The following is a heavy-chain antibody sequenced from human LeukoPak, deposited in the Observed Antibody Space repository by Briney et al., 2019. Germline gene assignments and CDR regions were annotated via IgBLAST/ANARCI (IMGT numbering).Heavy chain of an antibody. D-gene: IGHD4-17*01. CDR1: GFTFNNCA. J-gene: IGHJ4*02. V-gene: IGHV3-23*01. Sequence: GGSLRLSCAASGFTFNNCAMNWVRQATGKGLEWGASISGGGETTYYADSVKGRFTISRENSQNTLYLQMNSLRAEDTAVYYCARAYADYVGYFFFDYWGQGTLVTVSS. CDR2: ISGGGETT. CDR3: ARAYADYVGYFFFDY.